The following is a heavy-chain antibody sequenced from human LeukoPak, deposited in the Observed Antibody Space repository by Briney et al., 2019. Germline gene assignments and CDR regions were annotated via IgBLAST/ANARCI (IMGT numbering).Heavy chain of an antibody. CDR1: GYSFITYW. Sequence: GESLQISFKASGYSFITYWIGWVRLKPGQGLEWMGVINPSDSDARYNPSFQGQVTISADKSIKTVYLELSSLKASDSALYYCAREAVARFGYMDVWGNGTKVRVS. CDR3: AREAVARFGYMDV. D-gene: IGHD2-21*01. CDR2: INPSDSDA. V-gene: IGHV5-51*01. J-gene: IGHJ6*03.